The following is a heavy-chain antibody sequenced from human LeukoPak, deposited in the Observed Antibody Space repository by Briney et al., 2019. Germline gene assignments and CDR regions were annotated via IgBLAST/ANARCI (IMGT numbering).Heavy chain of an antibody. CDR3: AKDSEVWFGESQDGYYFDY. Sequence: GGSLRLSCAASGFTFSSYGMHWVRQAPGKGLEWVAVISYDGSNKYYADSVKGRFTISRDNSKNTLYLQMNSLRAEDTAVYYCAKDSEVWFGESQDGYYFDYWGQGTLVTVSS. V-gene: IGHV3-30*18. CDR2: ISYDGSNK. D-gene: IGHD3-10*01. CDR1: GFTFSSYG. J-gene: IGHJ4*02.